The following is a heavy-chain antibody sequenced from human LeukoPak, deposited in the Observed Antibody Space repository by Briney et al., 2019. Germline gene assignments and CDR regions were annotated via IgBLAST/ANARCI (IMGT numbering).Heavy chain of an antibody. J-gene: IGHJ5*02. Sequence: GGSLRLSCAASGFTVSSNYMSWVRQAPGKGLEWVSVIYSGGSTYYADSVKGRFTISRDNSKNTLYLQMNSLRAEDTAVYYCARYEGPLAAAGQAKENWFDPWGQGTLVTVSS. V-gene: IGHV3-53*01. CDR1: GFTVSSNY. CDR2: IYSGGST. D-gene: IGHD6-13*01. CDR3: ARYEGPLAAAGQAKENWFDP.